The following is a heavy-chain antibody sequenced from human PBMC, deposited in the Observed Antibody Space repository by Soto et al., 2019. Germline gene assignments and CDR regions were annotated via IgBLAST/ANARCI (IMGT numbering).Heavy chain of an antibody. CDR3: ARDLTGGPTYYDFWSGYSPVDY. Sequence: QVQLVQSGAEVKKPGASVKVSCKASGYNFTSYYMHWVRQAPGQGLEWMGIIDPSGGSTSYAQKFQGRVSMTRDTSTSTVCRDLSSRRSEDTAVYYCARDLTGGPTYYDFWSGYSPVDYWGLGTLVTVSS. CDR2: IDPSGGST. CDR1: GYNFTSYY. J-gene: IGHJ4*02. V-gene: IGHV1-46*03. D-gene: IGHD3-3*01.